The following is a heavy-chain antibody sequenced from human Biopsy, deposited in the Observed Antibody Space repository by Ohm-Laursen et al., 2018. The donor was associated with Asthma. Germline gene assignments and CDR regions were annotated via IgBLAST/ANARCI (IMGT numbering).Heavy chain of an antibody. J-gene: IGHJ4*02. CDR3: AKELFPGWELRRGPDS. CDR1: GFSFSNFG. CDR2: ISFDGSNE. V-gene: IGHV3-30*18. D-gene: IGHD1-26*01. Sequence: PRLSCAATGFSFSNFGMHWVRQAPGKGLEWVAVISFDGSNEDYADSVKGRFTISRDNSKNTLFLEMNSLRPEDTAVYYCAKELFPGWELRRGPDSWGQGTLVTVSS.